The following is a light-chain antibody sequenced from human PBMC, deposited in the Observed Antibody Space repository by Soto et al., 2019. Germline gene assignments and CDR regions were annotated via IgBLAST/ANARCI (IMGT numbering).Light chain of an antibody. J-gene: IGKJ4*01. V-gene: IGKV3-11*01. CDR1: QTVNYY. CDR2: DTS. Sequence: EIVVTQSPATLSLSPGDRATLSCRTSQTVNYYLAWYQQKPGQAPRLLIYDTSNRATGIPARFTGSGSGTDFTLTISSLEPEDSAVYYCHQRGDWPTFGGGTKVEIK. CDR3: HQRGDWPT.